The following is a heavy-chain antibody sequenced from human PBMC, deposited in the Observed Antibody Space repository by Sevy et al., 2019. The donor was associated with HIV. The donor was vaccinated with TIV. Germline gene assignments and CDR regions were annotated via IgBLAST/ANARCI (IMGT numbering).Heavy chain of an antibody. CDR2: ISSSSSTI. J-gene: IGHJ6*03. CDR1: GFTFSSYS. D-gene: IGHD6-13*01. Sequence: GGSLRLSCAASGFTFSSYSMNWVRQAPGKGLEWVSYISSSSSTIYYADSVKGRFTISRDNAKNSLYLQMNSLRDEDTAVYYCASAADCLVAAAGTNYYYYYYMDVRGKGTTVTVSS. CDR3: ASAADCLVAAAGTNYYYYYYMDV. V-gene: IGHV3-48*02.